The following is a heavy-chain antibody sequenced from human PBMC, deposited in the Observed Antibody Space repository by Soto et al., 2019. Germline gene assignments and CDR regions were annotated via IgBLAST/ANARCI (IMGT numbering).Heavy chain of an antibody. CDR1: GYTFTSYD. Sequence: QVQLVQSGAEVKKPGASVKVSCKASGYTFTSYDINWVRQATGQGLEWMGWMNPNSGNTGYGQKFQGRVTMTTNTSISTAYMELSSLRSEDTAVYYCARGPTWAGNVDYWGQGTLVTVSS. CDR3: ARGPTWAGNVDY. J-gene: IGHJ4*02. CDR2: MNPNSGNT. D-gene: IGHD1-1*01. V-gene: IGHV1-8*01.